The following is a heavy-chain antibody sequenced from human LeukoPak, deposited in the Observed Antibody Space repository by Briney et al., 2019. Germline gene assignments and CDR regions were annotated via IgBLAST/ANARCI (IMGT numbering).Heavy chain of an antibody. J-gene: IGHJ6*04. CDR1: GFTLSSYG. CDR2: MWYDASNK. V-gene: IGHV3-33*01. CDR3: ARGKPFFGVVMDV. Sequence: PGGSLRLSCAASGFTLSSYGMHWVRQAPGKGLEWVALMWYDASNKYYADSVKGRFTISRDNSKNTLYLQMNSLRAEDTAVYYCARGKPFFGVVMDVWGKGTTVTVSS. D-gene: IGHD3-3*01.